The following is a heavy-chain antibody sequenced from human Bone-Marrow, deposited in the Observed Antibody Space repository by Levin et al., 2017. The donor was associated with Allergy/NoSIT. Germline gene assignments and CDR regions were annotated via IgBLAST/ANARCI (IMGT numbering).Heavy chain of an antibody. V-gene: IGHV3-30*09. D-gene: IGHD3-22*01. CDR1: GFTFANYA. J-gene: IGHJ4*02. CDR2: ISYDGSNK. Sequence: GESLKISCTASGFTFANYAVHWVRQAPGKGLEWISIISYDGSNKYYADSVKGRFAVSRDNSENTLSLRMDSLRLEDTAVYYCATTAGRGDDTTGYYLGLDYWGQGTLVTVSA. CDR3: ATTAGRGDDTTGYYLGLDY.